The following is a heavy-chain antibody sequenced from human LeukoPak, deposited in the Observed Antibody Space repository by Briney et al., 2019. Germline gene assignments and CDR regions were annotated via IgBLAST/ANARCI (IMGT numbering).Heavy chain of an antibody. V-gene: IGHV3-20*04. J-gene: IGHJ4*02. CDR1: GFTFDEYG. Sequence: GGSLRLSCAASGFTFDEYGMSWVRQAPGKGLEWVSSIDWDGGSTAYADSVQGRFTISRDNAKNSLHLQMKSLRAEDTALYYCARDSFSGSSLDYWGQGTLVTVSS. D-gene: IGHD1-26*01. CDR3: ARDSFSGSSLDY. CDR2: IDWDGGST.